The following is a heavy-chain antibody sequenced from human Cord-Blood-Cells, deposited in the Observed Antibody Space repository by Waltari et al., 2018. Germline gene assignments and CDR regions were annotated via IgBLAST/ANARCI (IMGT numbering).Heavy chain of an antibody. CDR1: GFTFSSYA. Sequence: QVQLVESGGGVVQPGRSLRLSCAASGFTFSSYAMHWVRQAPGKGLEWVAVISYDGSNKYYAGSVKGRFTISRDNSKNTLYLQMNSLRAEDTAVYYCARDTRYGGNSGAFDIWGQGTMVTVSS. V-gene: IGHV3-30*04. CDR3: ARDTRYGGNSGAFDI. CDR2: ISYDGSNK. J-gene: IGHJ3*02. D-gene: IGHD4-17*01.